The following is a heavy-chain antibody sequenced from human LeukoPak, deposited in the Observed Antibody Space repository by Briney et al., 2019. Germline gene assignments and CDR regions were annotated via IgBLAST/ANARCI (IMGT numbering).Heavy chain of an antibody. CDR2: INPSGGST. D-gene: IGHD2-2*02. CDR3: ARRCSSTSCYRYYGMDV. Sequence: ASVKVSCKASGYTSTSYYMHWVRQAPGQGLEWMGIINPSGGSTSYAQKFQGRVTMTRDTSTSTVYMELSSLRSEDTAVYYCARRCSSTSCYRYYGMDVWGQGTTVTVSS. CDR1: GYTSTSYY. J-gene: IGHJ6*02. V-gene: IGHV1-46*01.